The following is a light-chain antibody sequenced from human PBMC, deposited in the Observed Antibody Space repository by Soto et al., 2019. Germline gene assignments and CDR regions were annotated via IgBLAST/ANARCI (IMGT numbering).Light chain of an antibody. CDR2: GAS. Sequence: QSALTQPASVSGSPGQSITISCTGTSSDVGSYSLISWYQQQPGKAPKLVIYGASERPSGVSDRFSGSKSGNTASLTISGLQPEDEADYYCCSYAGSSSLVFGTGTKGTVL. J-gene: IGLJ1*01. CDR3: CSYAGSSSLV. V-gene: IGLV2-23*01. CDR1: SSDVGSYSL.